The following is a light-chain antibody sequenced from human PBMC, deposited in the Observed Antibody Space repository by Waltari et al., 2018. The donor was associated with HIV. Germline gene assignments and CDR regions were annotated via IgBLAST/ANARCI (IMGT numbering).Light chain of an antibody. V-gene: IGLV4-69*01. CDR1: SGHSSYA. CDR3: QTWGTGIRV. CDR2: LNSDGSH. Sequence: QLVLTQSPSASASLGASVTPTCTLSSGHSSYAIAWHQQQPEKGPRYLMKLNSDGSHSKGDVIPDRFSGSSSGAERYLASPSLQAEDEADYYCQTWGTGIRVFGGGTKLTVL. J-gene: IGLJ3*02.